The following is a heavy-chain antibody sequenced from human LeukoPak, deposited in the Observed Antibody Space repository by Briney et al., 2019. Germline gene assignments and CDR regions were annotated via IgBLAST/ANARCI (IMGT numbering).Heavy chain of an antibody. CDR3: TRRDGYNDPVDY. V-gene: IGHV3-73*01. D-gene: IGHD5-24*01. J-gene: IGHJ4*02. CDR1: GFTCSGSA. CDR2: MRSKANNYET. Sequence: GGSLRLSCAVSGFTCSGSAMHWVRQASGKGLEWVGRMRSKANNYETAYGVSVKGRFTISRDDSKNTAYLQMNSLKTEDTAVYYCTRRDGYNDPVDYWGQGTLVTVSS.